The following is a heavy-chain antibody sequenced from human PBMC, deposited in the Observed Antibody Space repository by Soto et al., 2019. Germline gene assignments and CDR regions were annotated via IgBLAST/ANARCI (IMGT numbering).Heavy chain of an antibody. V-gene: IGHV1-69*12. CDR2: IIPIFGTA. Sequence: QVQLVQPGAEVKKPGSSVKVSCKASGGTFSSYAISWVRQAPGQGLEWMGGIIPIFGTANYAQKFQGRVKVTEDESTITAWMELSGLGSEDTAVYYCARDWSYVWGSCRSGAWFDPWGQGTLVTVSS. CDR1: GGTFSSYA. CDR3: ARDWSYVWGSCRSGAWFDP. D-gene: IGHD3-16*02. J-gene: IGHJ5*02.